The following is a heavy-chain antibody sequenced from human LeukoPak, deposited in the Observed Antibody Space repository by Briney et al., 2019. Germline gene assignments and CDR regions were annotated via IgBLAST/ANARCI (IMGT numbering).Heavy chain of an antibody. J-gene: IGHJ6*02. V-gene: IGHV3-33*01. CDR2: IWYDGSNK. CDR1: GFTVSSYG. Sequence: PGRSLRLSCAASGFTVSSYGMHWVCQAPGKGLEGVAVIWYDGSNKYYADSVKGRFTISRDNSKNTVYLQMNSLRADDTAVYYCARSSFGSHRQDGMDVWGQGTTVTVSS. D-gene: IGHD1-26*01. CDR3: ARSSFGSHRQDGMDV.